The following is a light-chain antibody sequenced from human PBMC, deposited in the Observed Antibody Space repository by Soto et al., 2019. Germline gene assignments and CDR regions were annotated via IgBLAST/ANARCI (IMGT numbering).Light chain of an antibody. V-gene: IGKV1-5*01. CDR3: QQYNSYPWT. CDR2: DAS. CDR1: QSISSW. J-gene: IGKJ1*01. Sequence: DIQMTQSPSTLSASVGDRVTITCRASQSISSWLAWYQQKPGKAPKVLIYDASSLESGVLLRFSGSGSGTEFTLTISSLQPDDFATYYCQQYNSYPWTFGQGTKVEIK.